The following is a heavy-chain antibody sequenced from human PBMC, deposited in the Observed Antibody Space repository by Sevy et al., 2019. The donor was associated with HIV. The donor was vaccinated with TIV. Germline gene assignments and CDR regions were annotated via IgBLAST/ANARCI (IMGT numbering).Heavy chain of an antibody. J-gene: IGHJ5*02. D-gene: IGHD6-19*01. V-gene: IGHV4-39*01. CDR3: ARPLASGWYRGWIDP. Sequence: SETLSLTCTVSGGSISSSSYYWGWIRQPPGKGLEWIGSIYYSGSTYYNPSLKSRVTISVDTSKNQFSLKLSSVTAADTAVYYCARPLASGWYRGWIDPWGQGTLVTVSS. CDR1: GGSISSSSYY. CDR2: IYYSGST.